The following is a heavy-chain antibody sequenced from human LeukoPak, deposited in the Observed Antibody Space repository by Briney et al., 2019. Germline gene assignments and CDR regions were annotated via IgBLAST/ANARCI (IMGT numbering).Heavy chain of an antibody. V-gene: IGHV3-33*01. J-gene: IGHJ3*02. D-gene: IGHD3-22*01. CDR1: GFTFSSYG. CDR2: IWYDGSNK. Sequence: GGSLRLSCAASGFTFSSYGMHWVRQAPGKGLXWVAVIWYDGSNKYYAASVKGRFTISRDNSKNTLYLQMNSLRAEDTAVYYCASPLGDSAFDIWGQGTMVTVSS. CDR3: ASPLGDSAFDI.